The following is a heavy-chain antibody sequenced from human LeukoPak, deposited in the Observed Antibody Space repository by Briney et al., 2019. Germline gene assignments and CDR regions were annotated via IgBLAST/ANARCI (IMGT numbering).Heavy chain of an antibody. J-gene: IGHJ3*02. V-gene: IGHV3-53*01. CDR2: IYSGGRT. D-gene: IGHD3-10*01. CDR1: GFTVSSKY. CDR3: ARDGSSFDI. Sequence: GESLRLSCAAPGFTVSSKYMSWVRQAPGKGLEWVSVIYSGGRTYYTDSVKGGFTISRDNSKNTVYLQMNSLRAEDTAVYYCARDGSSFDIWGQGTMVTVSS.